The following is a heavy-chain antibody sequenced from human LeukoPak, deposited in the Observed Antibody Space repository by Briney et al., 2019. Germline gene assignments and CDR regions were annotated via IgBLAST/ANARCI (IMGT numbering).Heavy chain of an antibody. CDR1: GFTFSSYG. D-gene: IGHD3-22*01. V-gene: IGHV3-30*02. Sequence: PGGSLRLSCAASGFTFSSYGMHWVRQAPGKGLEWVAFIRYDGSNKYYADSVKGRFTISRDNSKNTLYLQMNSLRAEDTAVYYCAKDIQMDWYYYDSSGYYFDYWGQGTLVTVSS. CDR3: AKDIQMDWYYYDSSGYYFDY. J-gene: IGHJ4*02. CDR2: IRYDGSNK.